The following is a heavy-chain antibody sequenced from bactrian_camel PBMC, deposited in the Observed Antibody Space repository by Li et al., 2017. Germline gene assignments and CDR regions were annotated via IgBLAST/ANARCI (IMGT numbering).Heavy chain of an antibody. J-gene: IGHJ4*01. CDR1: GDTSRRYC. D-gene: IGHD4*01. CDR2: SDSSDSTDTA. V-gene: IGHV3S14*01. Sequence: HVQLVESGGSSVRAGGSLSLSCAASGDTSRRYCMGWFRQAPGKEPEAVATSDSSDSTDTANYRDSVKGRFTVSKDSAKDTLYLQMDSLLPDDTGTYYCVADAKTVAGDMACASSDAYKMVFVGDFRSQGQGTQVTVS.